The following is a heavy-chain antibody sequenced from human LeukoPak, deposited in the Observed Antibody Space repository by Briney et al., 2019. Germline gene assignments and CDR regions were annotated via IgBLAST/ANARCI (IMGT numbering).Heavy chain of an antibody. CDR3: ARADQDVVLMVYAPDY. CDR2: ISSSGSTI. D-gene: IGHD2-8*01. Sequence: GGSLRLSCAASGFTFSSYEMNWVRQAPGKGLEWVSYISSSGSTIYYADSVKGRFTISRDNAKNSLYLQMNSLRAEDTAVYYCARADQDVVLMVYAPDYWGQGTLATVSS. J-gene: IGHJ4*02. CDR1: GFTFSSYE. V-gene: IGHV3-48*03.